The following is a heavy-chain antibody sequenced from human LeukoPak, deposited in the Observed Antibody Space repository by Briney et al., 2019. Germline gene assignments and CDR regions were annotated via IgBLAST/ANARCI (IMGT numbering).Heavy chain of an antibody. CDR3: ARDRGGSDPRFAFDI. V-gene: IGHV4-59*01. D-gene: IGHD3-16*01. J-gene: IGHJ3*02. Sequence: KPSETLSLTCSVSGGSISSYYWSWVRQPPGKGLEWIGYIYHSGSTNYNPSLKSRVTISVDTSKNQFSLKLSSVTAADTAVYYCARDRGGSDPRFAFDIWGQGTMVTVSS. CDR2: IYHSGST. CDR1: GGSISSYY.